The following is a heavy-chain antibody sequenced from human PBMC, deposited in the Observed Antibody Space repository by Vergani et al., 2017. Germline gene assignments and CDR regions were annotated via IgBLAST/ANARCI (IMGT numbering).Heavy chain of an antibody. CDR1: GGSISSGSYY. Sequence: QVQLQESGPGLVKPSQTLSLTCTVSGGSISSGSYYWSWIRQPAGKGLEWIGRIFTSRTTNYNPSLKSRVTISVDTSKNQFSLKLSSVTAADTAVYYCARDRAAAGLDAFDIWGQGTMVTVSS. J-gene: IGHJ3*02. V-gene: IGHV4-61*02. D-gene: IGHD6-13*01. CDR2: IFTSRTT. CDR3: ARDRAAAGLDAFDI.